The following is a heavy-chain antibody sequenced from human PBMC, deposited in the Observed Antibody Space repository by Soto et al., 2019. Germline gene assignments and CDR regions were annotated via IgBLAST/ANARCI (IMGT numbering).Heavy chain of an antibody. CDR1: GGTFSSYA. V-gene: IGHV1-69*13. CDR2: IIPIFGTA. Sequence: SVKVSCKASGGTFSSYAISWVRQAPGQGLEWMGGIIPIFGTANYAQKFQGRVTITADESTSTAYMELSSLRSEDTAVYYCARDYCSSTSCSGYYYGMDVWGQGTTVTVSS. CDR3: ARDYCSSTSCSGYYYGMDV. D-gene: IGHD2-2*01. J-gene: IGHJ6*02.